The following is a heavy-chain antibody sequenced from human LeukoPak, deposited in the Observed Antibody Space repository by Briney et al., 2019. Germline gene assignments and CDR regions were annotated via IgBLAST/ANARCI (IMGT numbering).Heavy chain of an antibody. J-gene: IGHJ3*02. CDR2: ISGTGTTI. Sequence: GGSLRLSCAASGFTFSTYEMNWVRQAPGKGLEWVSYISGTGTTIYYADSVKGRFTISRDNAKNSLYLQMNSLRAEDTAVYYCARDRGYSTFDMWGQGTMVAVSS. D-gene: IGHD5-18*01. V-gene: IGHV3-48*03. CDR3: ARDRGYSTFDM. CDR1: GFTFSTYE.